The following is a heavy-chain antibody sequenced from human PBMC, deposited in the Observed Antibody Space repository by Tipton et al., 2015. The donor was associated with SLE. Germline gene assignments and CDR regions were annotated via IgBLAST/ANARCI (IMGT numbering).Heavy chain of an antibody. CDR2: IYYSGST. V-gene: IGHV4-39*07. D-gene: IGHD1-26*01. J-gene: IGHJ4*02. Sequence: TLSLTCSVSGVSISSSSYYWGWIRQPPGKGLEWIGSIYYSGSTYYNPSLKSRVTISVDTSKNQFSLKLSSVTAADTAVYYCARRGVGAIDYWGQGTLVTVPS. CDR1: GVSISSSSYY. CDR3: ARRGVGAIDY.